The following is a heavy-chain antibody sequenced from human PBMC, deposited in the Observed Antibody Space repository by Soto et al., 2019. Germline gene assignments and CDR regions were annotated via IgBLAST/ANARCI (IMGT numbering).Heavy chain of an antibody. Sequence: QVQLVESGGGEVQPGRSLRLSCAASGFTFNRYGMHWVRQAPGKGLEWVAVIWYDGSNQYYADSVKGRFTVSRDNSKNMWYLQMNSLRVEDTAVYYCTTVLGLITRWYSDLCGRGTLVTGSS. V-gene: IGHV3-33*01. CDR3: TTVLGLITRWYSDL. J-gene: IGHJ2*01. D-gene: IGHD3-16*01. CDR2: IWYDGSNQ. CDR1: GFTFNRYG.